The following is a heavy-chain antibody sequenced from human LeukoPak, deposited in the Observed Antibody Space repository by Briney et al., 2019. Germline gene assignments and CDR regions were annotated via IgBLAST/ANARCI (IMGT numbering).Heavy chain of an antibody. D-gene: IGHD1-1*01. CDR3: ARDHGAIALTNYLDY. V-gene: IGHV3-20*04. CDR1: GFTFDDYG. CDR2: INRNGGNT. Sequence: GGSLRLSCAASGFTFDDYGMSWVRQAPGKGLEWVSNINRNGGNTAYADSVKGRFTISRDNAKNSLYLQMNSLRAEDTALYYCARDHGAIALTNYLDYWGQGTLVTVSS. J-gene: IGHJ4*02.